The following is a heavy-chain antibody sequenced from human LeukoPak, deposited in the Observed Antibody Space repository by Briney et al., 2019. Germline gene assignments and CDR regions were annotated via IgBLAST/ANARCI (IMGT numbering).Heavy chain of an antibody. Sequence: GGSLRLSCAASGFTFSDYYMSWIRQAPGKGLEWVGRIKTKTDGGTPDYAAPVKGRFTISRDDSRNTLYLQMNSLKTEDTAVYYCTTYRVGEQWMIPNYWGQGTLVTVSS. CDR1: GFTFSDYY. CDR3: TTYRVGEQWMIPNY. V-gene: IGHV3-15*01. J-gene: IGHJ4*02. D-gene: IGHD6-19*01. CDR2: IKTKTDGGTP.